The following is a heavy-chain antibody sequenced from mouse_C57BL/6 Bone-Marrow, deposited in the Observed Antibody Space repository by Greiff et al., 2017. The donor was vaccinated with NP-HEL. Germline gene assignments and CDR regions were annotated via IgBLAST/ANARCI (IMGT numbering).Heavy chain of an antibody. V-gene: IGHV5-17*01. CDR1: GFTFSDYG. D-gene: IGHD1-1*01. CDR3: ARKTTVVPYAMDY. CDR2: ISSGSSTI. Sequence: EVQGVESGGGLVKPGGSLKLSCAASGFTFSDYGMHWVRQAPEKGLEWVAYISSGSSTIYYADTVKGRFTISRDNAENTLFLQMTSLRSEDTAMYYCARKTTVVPYAMDYWGQGTSVTVSS. J-gene: IGHJ4*01.